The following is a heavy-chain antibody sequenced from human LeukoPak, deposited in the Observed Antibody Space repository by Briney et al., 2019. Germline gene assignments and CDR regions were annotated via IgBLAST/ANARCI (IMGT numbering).Heavy chain of an antibody. V-gene: IGHV3-7*03. Sequence: GGSLRLSCAASGFMSSSNWMSWVRLAPGKGLEWVANIKEDGTETYYVDSVKGRFTISRDNAKNSLYLQMNSLRVEDTAVYYCAKEGRSLQTYWGQGTLVTVSS. J-gene: IGHJ4*02. CDR1: GFMSSSNW. CDR2: IKEDGTET. D-gene: IGHD5-24*01. CDR3: AKEGRSLQTY.